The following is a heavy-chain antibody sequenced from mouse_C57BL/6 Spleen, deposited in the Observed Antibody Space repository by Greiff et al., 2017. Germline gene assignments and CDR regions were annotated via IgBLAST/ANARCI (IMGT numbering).Heavy chain of an antibody. CDR1: GYTFTSYW. D-gene: IGHD4-1*01. V-gene: IGHV1-69*01. CDR2: IDPSDSYT. CDR3: GRIEALGEFYAMDY. Sequence: QVQLQQPGAELVMPGASVKLSCKASGYTFTSYWMHWVKQRPGQGLEWIGGIDPSDSYTNYNQKFKGKSTLTVDKSSSTAYMPLSSLTSEDSAVYYCGRIEALGEFYAMDYWGQGTSVTVSS. J-gene: IGHJ4*01.